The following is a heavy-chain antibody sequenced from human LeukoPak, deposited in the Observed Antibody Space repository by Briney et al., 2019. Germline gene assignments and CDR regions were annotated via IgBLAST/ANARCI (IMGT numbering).Heavy chain of an antibody. D-gene: IGHD2/OR15-2a*01. V-gene: IGHV4-39*01. J-gene: IGHJ4*02. CDR2: IFYTGST. CDR1: GGSISSSIYY. CDR3: VRSSARTLGFY. Sequence: SETLSLTCAVSGGSISSSIYYWGWIRQPPGEGLEWIVYIFYTGSTYYNPSLNSRSTISVDTSKRQCSLRLTSVTAADTAVYYCVRSSARTLGFYWGQGVLVTVSS.